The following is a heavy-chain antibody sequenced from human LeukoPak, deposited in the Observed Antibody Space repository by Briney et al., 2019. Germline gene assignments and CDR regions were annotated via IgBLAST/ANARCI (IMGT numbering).Heavy chain of an antibody. V-gene: IGHV3-23*01. CDR2: IGGSGGPT. D-gene: IGHD3-10*01. Sequence: GGSLRLSCAASGLTFSTYAMSWVRQAPGKGLEWVSAIGGSGGPTYYADSVEGRFTISRDNSKNILYLQVNGLRAEDTAVYYCARDRAYYGSGSYYDYWGQGTLVTVSS. CDR1: GLTFSTYA. CDR3: ARDRAYYGSGSYYDY. J-gene: IGHJ4*02.